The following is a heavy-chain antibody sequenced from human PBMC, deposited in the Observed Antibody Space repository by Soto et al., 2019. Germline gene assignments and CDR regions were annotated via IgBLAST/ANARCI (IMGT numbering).Heavy chain of an antibody. CDR3: ARVRVYDFWSGYVYYYYMDV. Sequence: GASVKVSCKASGYTFTSYDINWVRQATGQGLEWMGWMNPNSGNTGYAQKFQGRVTMTRNTSISTAYMELSSLRSEDTAVYYCARVRVYDFWSGYVYYYYMDVWGKGTTVTVSS. CDR2: MNPNSGNT. D-gene: IGHD3-3*01. CDR1: GYTFTSYD. V-gene: IGHV1-8*01. J-gene: IGHJ6*03.